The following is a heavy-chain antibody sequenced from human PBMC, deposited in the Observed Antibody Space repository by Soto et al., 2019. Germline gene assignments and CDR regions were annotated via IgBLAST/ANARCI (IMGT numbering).Heavy chain of an antibody. J-gene: IGHJ6*02. CDR3: AKELLTSPYYYYGMDV. CDR2: ISYDGSNK. CDR1: GFTFSSYG. V-gene: IGHV3-30*18. D-gene: IGHD3-16*01. Sequence: VGSLRLSCAASGFTFSSYGMHWVRQAPGKGLEWVAVISYDGSNKYYADSVKGRFTISRDNSKNTLYLQMNSLRAEDTAVYYCAKELLTSPYYYYGMDVWGQGTTVTVSS.